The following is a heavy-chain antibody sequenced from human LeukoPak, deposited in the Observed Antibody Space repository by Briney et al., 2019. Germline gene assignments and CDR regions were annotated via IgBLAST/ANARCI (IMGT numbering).Heavy chain of an antibody. J-gene: IGHJ5*02. V-gene: IGHV3-21*01. CDR2: ISSSRYI. Sequence: GGALRLSCAASGFTFSSYSMNWVRQAPGKGLEWVSSISSSRYICYADSVKGRVTISRDNAKNSLYLQMNSLRAGDTAVYFCAREVYDSSPGVPVWCDPWRQGTLLTVSS. D-gene: IGHD3-22*01. CDR1: GFTFSSYS. CDR3: AREVYDSSPGVPVWCDP.